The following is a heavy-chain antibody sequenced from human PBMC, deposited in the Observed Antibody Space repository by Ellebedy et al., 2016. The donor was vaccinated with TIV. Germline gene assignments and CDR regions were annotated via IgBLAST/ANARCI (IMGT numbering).Heavy chain of an antibody. CDR1: GFTFTSYN. J-gene: IGHJ4*02. Sequence: GESLKISCAASGFTFTSYNMNWVRQAPGKGLEWVSSVSRRSTFIDYADSVKGRFTISRDSAKNSLYLQLNNLRAEDTAVYYCARDGEAGGTSSSLDYWGQGTLVIVSS. CDR2: VSRRSTFI. CDR3: ARDGEAGGTSSSLDY. V-gene: IGHV3-21*01. D-gene: IGHD2-8*02.